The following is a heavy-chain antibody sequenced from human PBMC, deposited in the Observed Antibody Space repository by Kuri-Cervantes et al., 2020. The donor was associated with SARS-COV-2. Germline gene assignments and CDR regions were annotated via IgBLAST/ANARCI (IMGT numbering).Heavy chain of an antibody. CDR1: GYTFTGYY. CDR3: ARADWNPGPPDP. D-gene: IGHD1-1*01. CDR2: INPNSGGT. Sequence: ASAKVSCKASGYTFTGYYMHWVRQAPGQGLEWMGWINPNSGGTNYAQKFQGRVTMTRDTSISTAYLELSSLRSEDTAVYYCARADWNPGPPDPWGQGTLVTVSS. J-gene: IGHJ5*02. V-gene: IGHV1-2*02.